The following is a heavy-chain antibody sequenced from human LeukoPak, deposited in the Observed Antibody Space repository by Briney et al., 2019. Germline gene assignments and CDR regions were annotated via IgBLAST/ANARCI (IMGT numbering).Heavy chain of an antibody. CDR1: GFTFSSYG. D-gene: IGHD5-18*01. CDR2: IWYDGSNK. Sequence: GRSLRLSCAASGFTFSSYGMHWVRQAPGKGLEWVAVIWYDGSNKYYADSVKGRFTISRDNSKNALYLQLNSLRAEDTAVYYCARDREGYSYGPYYYYYYMDVWGKGTTVTVSS. V-gene: IGHV3-33*01. CDR3: ARDREGYSYGPYYYYYYMDV. J-gene: IGHJ6*03.